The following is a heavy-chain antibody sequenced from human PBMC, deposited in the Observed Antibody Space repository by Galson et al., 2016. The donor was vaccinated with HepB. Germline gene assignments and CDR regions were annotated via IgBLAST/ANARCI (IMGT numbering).Heavy chain of an antibody. V-gene: IGHV3-30*03. J-gene: IGHJ4*02. CDR3: AREIPHMVHGGLDY. CDR1: GFTFRSYE. CDR2: ISYDGFNK. Sequence: SLRLSCAASGFTFRSYEMHWVRQAPGKGLEWVAVISYDGFNKYYADSVKGRFSISRDNSKNTLFLQMNSLRAEDTAVYYCAREIPHMVHGGLDYWGQGTLVTVSS. D-gene: IGHD2-2*02.